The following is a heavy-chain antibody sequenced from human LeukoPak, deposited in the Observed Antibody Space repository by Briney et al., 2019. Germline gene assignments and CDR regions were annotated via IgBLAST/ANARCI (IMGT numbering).Heavy chain of an antibody. V-gene: IGHV1-18*01. Sequence: ASVKVSCKASGYTSTSYGISWVRQAPGQGLEWMGWISAYNGNTNYAQKLQGRVTMTTDTSTSTAYMELRSLRSDDTAVYYCARGPYYYDSSGYEDWGQGTLVTVSS. CDR2: ISAYNGNT. J-gene: IGHJ4*02. CDR1: GYTSTSYG. D-gene: IGHD3-22*01. CDR3: ARGPYYYDSSGYED.